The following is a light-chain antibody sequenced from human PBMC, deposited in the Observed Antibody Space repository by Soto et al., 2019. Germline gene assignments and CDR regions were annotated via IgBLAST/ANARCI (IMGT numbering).Light chain of an antibody. V-gene: IGKV1-9*01. Sequence: DIQLTQSPSFLSASVGDRVTITCRASQGISSYVAWYQQKPGKAPKVLIYAASTLKSGVPSRFSGSGSGTEFTLTISSLQPEVFATYHCQQVKNYPLTFGGGTRVEIK. CDR2: AAS. J-gene: IGKJ4*01. CDR3: QQVKNYPLT. CDR1: QGISSY.